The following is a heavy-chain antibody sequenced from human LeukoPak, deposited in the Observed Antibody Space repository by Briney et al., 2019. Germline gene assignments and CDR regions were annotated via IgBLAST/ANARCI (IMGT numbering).Heavy chain of an antibody. Sequence: KPSETLSLTCTVSGGSISSYYWSWIRQPPGKGLEWIGYIYYSGSTNYNPSLKSRVTISVDTSKNQFSLKLSSVTAADTAVYYCARDPSNYPHYYYMDVWGKGTTVTVSS. D-gene: IGHD4-11*01. CDR2: IYYSGST. CDR1: GGSISSYY. V-gene: IGHV4-59*01. CDR3: ARDPSNYPHYYYMDV. J-gene: IGHJ6*03.